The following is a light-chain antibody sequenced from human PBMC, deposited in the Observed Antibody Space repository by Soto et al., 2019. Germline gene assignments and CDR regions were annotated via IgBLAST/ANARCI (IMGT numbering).Light chain of an antibody. J-gene: IGKJ2*01. CDR3: QQFNSYPYT. CDR2: DAS. Sequence: AIQLTQSPSSLSASVGDRVTITCRASQGISSALAWYQQKPGKAPKLLIYDASSLESGVPSRFSGSGSGTDFTLTIRSLQPEDFVTYYCQQFNSYPYTFGQGTKLEIK. V-gene: IGKV1-13*02. CDR1: QGISSA.